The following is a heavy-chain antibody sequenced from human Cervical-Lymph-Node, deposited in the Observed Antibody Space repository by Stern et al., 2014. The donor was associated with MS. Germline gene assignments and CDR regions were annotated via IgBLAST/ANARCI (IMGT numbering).Heavy chain of an antibody. D-gene: IGHD3-3*01. CDR1: GFTFGDYA. J-gene: IGHJ5*02. V-gene: IGHV3-49*05. Sequence: VQLVESGGGLVKPGRSLRLSCTASGFTFGDYAMSWFRQAPGKGLEWVGFIRSKAYGGTTEYAASVKGRFTISRDDSKGIAYLQMNSLKTEDTAVYYCTTSIFGVVALGWFDPWGQGTLVTVSS. CDR3: TTSIFGVVALGWFDP. CDR2: IRSKAYGGTT.